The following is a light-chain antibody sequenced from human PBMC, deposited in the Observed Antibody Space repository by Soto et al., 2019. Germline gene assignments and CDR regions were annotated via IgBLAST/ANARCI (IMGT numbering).Light chain of an antibody. J-gene: IGLJ1*01. CDR2: KNS. CDR3: QSFDTSFGRV. Sequence: QSVLTQPPSASGTPGQRVTISCSGSSSDIGSNTVNWYQKLPGTAPKLLIFKNSQRPSGVPDRFSGSKSGTSASLAISGLQSEDEADYYCQSFDTSFGRVFGTGTKVTVL. V-gene: IGLV1-44*01. CDR1: SSDIGSNT.